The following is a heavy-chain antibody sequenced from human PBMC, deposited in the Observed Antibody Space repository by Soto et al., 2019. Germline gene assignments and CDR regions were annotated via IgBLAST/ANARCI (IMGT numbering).Heavy chain of an antibody. Sequence: QLQLQESGPGLVKPSETLSLTCTVSGGSIGSGEYYWGWIRQPPGKGLEWIGIIHYRGSTYYNPSPNSRVTMTNDTPKNQFPRKLSSVTAADTAVYYCARTIPNSGFRRGMDVWGQGTTVTVSS. CDR1: GGSIGSGEYY. J-gene: IGHJ6*02. CDR2: IHYRGST. D-gene: IGHD6-19*01. V-gene: IGHV4-39*01. CDR3: ARTIPNSGFRRGMDV.